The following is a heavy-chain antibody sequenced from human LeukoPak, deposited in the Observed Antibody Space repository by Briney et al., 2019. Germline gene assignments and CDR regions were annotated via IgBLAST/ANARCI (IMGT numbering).Heavy chain of an antibody. CDR2: INHSGST. Sequence: SETLSLTCAVYGGSFSGYYWSWIRQPPGKGLEWIGEINHSGSTNYNPSLKSRVTISVDTSKNQFSLKLSSVTAADTAVYYCARRKSLLWFGEFRYNWFDPWGQGTLVTVSS. CDR3: ARRKSLLWFGEFRYNWFDP. J-gene: IGHJ5*02. D-gene: IGHD3-10*01. V-gene: IGHV4-34*01. CDR1: GGSFSGYY.